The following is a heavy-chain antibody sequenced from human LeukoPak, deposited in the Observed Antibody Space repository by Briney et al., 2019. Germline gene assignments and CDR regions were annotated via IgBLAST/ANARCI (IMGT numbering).Heavy chain of an antibody. CDR3: ARRRIAAAGTSFDY. J-gene: IGHJ4*02. CDR1: GYTFTGYY. D-gene: IGHD6-13*01. Sequence: ASVKVSCKASGYTFTGYYMHWVRQAPGQGLEWMGWINPNSGGTNYAQKFQGRVTMTRDTSISTAYMKLSRLRSDDTAVYYCARRRIAAAGTSFDYWGQGTLVTVSS. CDR2: INPNSGGT. V-gene: IGHV1-2*02.